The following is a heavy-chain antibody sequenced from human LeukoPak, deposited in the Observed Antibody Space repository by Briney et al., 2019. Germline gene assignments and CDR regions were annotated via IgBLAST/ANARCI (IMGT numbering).Heavy chain of an antibody. D-gene: IGHD3-10*01. J-gene: IGHJ3*02. V-gene: IGHV3-48*02. CDR3: ARDGVMIRGANDAFDI. CDR1: GLTFSIYN. Sequence: GASLRLSCAPSGLTFSIYNMNGVRQAPRKGVEWVSYISSSSSTKYYADSVRGRFTISRDNAKNSLSLQMNSLRDEDTAVYYCARDGVMIRGANDAFDIWGQGTMVTVSS. CDR2: ISSSSSTK.